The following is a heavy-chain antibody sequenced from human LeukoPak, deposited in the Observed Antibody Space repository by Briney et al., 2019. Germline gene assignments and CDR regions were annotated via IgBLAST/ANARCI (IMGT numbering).Heavy chain of an antibody. J-gene: IGHJ4*02. V-gene: IGHV1-2*02. CDR3: ARGSLIAATGTGLSS. D-gene: IGHD6-13*01. CDR2: INPNSGDT. CDR1: GDTFTGYY. Sequence: ASVKISCKASGDTFTGYYIHWVRQAPGQGLEWIGWINPNSGDTRYAQNFQGRVTMTRDTSSSSAYMELNRLTSDDTAVYYCARGSLIAATGTGLSSWGQRTLVTVSS.